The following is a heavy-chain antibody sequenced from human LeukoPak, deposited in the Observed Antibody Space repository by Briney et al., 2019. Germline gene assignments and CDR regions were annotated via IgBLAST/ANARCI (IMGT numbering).Heavy chain of an antibody. CDR1: GYSFTSYW. D-gene: IGHD1-20*01. CDR2: IYPGDSDT. CDR3: ARPYPDITGTVGAFDI. Sequence: GESLKISCKGSGYSFTSYWIGWVRQMPGKGLEWKGIIYPGDSDTRYSPSFQGQVTISADKSISTAYLQRSSLKASDTAMYYCARPYPDITGTVGAFDIWGQGTMVTVSS. J-gene: IGHJ3*02. V-gene: IGHV5-51*01.